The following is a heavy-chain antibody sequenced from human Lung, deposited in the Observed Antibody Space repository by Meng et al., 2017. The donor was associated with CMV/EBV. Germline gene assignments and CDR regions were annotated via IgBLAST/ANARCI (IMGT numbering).Heavy chain of an antibody. CDR2: IKQDGGER. D-gene: IGHD3-10*01. CDR1: GFTFSNYW. V-gene: IGHV3-7*04. CDR3: PRAATYYSGSGSYYDS. J-gene: IGHJ5*01. Sequence: GGPLRLSCAASGFTFSNYWMSWVRQAPGKGLEGVAKIKQDGGERYYVDSVKGRFTIPRDNAKTSLYLQMNSLRAEDTAVYYCPRAATYYSGSGSYYDSWGQGTLVTVSS.